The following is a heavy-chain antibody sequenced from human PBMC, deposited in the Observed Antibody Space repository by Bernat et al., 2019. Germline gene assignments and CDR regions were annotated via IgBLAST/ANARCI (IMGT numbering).Heavy chain of an antibody. CDR3: AREWDDYGDYGHTLGY. J-gene: IGHJ4*02. CDR2: ISYDGSNK. V-gene: IGHV3-30-3*01. D-gene: IGHD4-17*01. CDR1: GFTFSSYA. Sequence: QVQLVESGGGVVQPGRSLRLSCAASGFTFSSYAMHWVRQAPGKGLEWVAVISYDGSNKYYADSVKGRFTISRDNSKNTLYLQMNSLRAEDTAVYYCAREWDDYGDYGHTLGYWGQGTLVTVSS.